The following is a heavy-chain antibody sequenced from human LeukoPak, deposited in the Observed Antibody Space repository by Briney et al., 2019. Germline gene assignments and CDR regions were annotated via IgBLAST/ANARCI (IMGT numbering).Heavy chain of an antibody. Sequence: QPGGSLRLSCAASGFTFSNFWMSWVRQAPGKGLEWVANIKQDGSEKYYVDSVKGRFTISRDNAKNSLYLQMNSLRAEDTAVYYCARVRGELRYFDWLSNHWFDPWGQGTLVTVSS. CDR1: GFTFSNFW. V-gene: IGHV3-7*03. CDR3: ARVRGELRYFDWLSNHWFDP. J-gene: IGHJ5*02. CDR2: IKQDGSEK. D-gene: IGHD3-9*01.